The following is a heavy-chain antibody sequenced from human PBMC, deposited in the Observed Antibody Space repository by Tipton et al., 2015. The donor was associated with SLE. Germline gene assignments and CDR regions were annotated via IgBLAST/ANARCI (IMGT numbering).Heavy chain of an antibody. J-gene: IGHJ3*02. CDR3: ARGDFDWYHTPDAFDI. D-gene: IGHD3-9*01. CDR1: GDSVSAGYY. CDR2: IPYSETT. V-gene: IGHV4-31*03. Sequence: TLSLTCTVSGDSVSAGYYWSWIRQHPGKGLEWIGFIPYSETTYYNPSLKSRVTISRDTSKNQFSLTLRSVTAADTAVYYCARGDFDWYHTPDAFDIWGQGTMVTVSS.